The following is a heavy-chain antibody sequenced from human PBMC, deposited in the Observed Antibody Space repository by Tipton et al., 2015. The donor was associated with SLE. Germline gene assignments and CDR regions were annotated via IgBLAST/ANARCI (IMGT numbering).Heavy chain of an antibody. CDR2: INPSGGST. J-gene: IGHJ5*02. Sequence: QLVQSGAEVKKPGASVKVSCKASGYTFTSYYMHWVRQAPGQGLEWMGIINPSGGSTSYAQKFQGRVTMTRDTSTSTVYMELSRQRSEDPAGYYCARDSVNGWSDRGWFDPWGQGTLFTVSS. V-gene: IGHV1-46*01. CDR1: GYTFTSYY. D-gene: IGHD3-3*01. CDR3: ARDSVNGWSDRGWFDP.